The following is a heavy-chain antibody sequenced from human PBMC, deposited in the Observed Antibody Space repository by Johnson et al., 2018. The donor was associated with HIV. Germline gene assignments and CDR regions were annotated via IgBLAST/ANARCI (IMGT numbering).Heavy chain of an antibody. CDR3: ARAYTYGAFDI. Sequence: VQLVESGGGLVQPGGSLRLSCAASGSTVSSNYMSWVRQAPGKGPEWVSVIYSGGSTSYADSVKVRFTISRDNSKKTLYLQMNSLGVEDTAVYYRARAYTYGAFDIWGQGTMVTVSS. D-gene: IGHD5-18*01. J-gene: IGHJ3*02. CDR2: IYSGGST. V-gene: IGHV3-66*01. CDR1: GSTVSSNY.